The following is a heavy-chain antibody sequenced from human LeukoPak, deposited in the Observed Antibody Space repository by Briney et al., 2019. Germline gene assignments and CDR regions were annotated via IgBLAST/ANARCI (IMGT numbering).Heavy chain of an antibody. V-gene: IGHV3-7*01. CDR2: IKQDGSEK. CDR1: GFTFSSYW. D-gene: IGHD3-3*01. J-gene: IGHJ4*02. Sequence: TGGSLRLSCAASGFTFSSYWMSWVRQAPGKGLEWVANIKQDGSEKYYVDSVKGRFTISRDNAKNSLYLQMNSLRAEDTAVYYCARDFSRHCDFWSGYYWGGLDYWGQGTLVTVSS. CDR3: ARDFSRHCDFWSGYYWGGLDY.